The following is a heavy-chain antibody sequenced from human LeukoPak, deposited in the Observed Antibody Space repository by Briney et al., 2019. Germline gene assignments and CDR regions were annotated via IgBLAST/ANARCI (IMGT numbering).Heavy chain of an antibody. V-gene: IGHV3-33*06. CDR3: AKDRDSSGYYYSPIDY. CDR2: IWYDGSNK. D-gene: IGHD3-22*01. J-gene: IGHJ4*02. CDR1: GFTFSSYG. Sequence: PGGSLRLSCAASGFTFSSYGMHWVRQAPGKGLEWVAVIWYDGSNKYYADSVKGRFTISRDNSKNTLYLQMNSLRAEDTAVYYCAKDRDSSGYYYSPIDYWGQGTLVTVSS.